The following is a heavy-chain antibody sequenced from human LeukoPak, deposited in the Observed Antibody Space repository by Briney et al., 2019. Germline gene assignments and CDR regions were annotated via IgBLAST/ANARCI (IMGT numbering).Heavy chain of an antibody. Sequence: SETLSLTCTVSSVAISNYYWSWIRQPPGKGLEGIGYIAYSGSTNYNPSLKSRVSMSVHTSKNQFSLKLSSVTAADTAVYYCARERRSGTYYYFDYWGQGILVTVSS. D-gene: IGHD3-10*01. CDR2: IAYSGST. V-gene: IGHV4-59*01. CDR3: ARERRSGTYYYFDY. CDR1: SVAISNYY. J-gene: IGHJ4*02.